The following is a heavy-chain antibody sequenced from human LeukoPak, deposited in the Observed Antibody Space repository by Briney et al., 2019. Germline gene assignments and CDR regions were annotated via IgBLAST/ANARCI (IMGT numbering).Heavy chain of an antibody. CDR2: ISGSGGST. J-gene: IGHJ5*02. CDR3: AKDRDIVVVHWFDP. D-gene: IGHD2-2*01. V-gene: IGHV3-23*01. Sequence: PGGSLRLSCAASRFTFSSYAMSWVRQAPGKGLEWVSAISGSGGSTYYADSVKGRFTISRDNSKNTLYLQMNSLRAEDTAVYYCAKDRDIVVVHWFDPWGQGTLVTVSS. CDR1: RFTFSSYA.